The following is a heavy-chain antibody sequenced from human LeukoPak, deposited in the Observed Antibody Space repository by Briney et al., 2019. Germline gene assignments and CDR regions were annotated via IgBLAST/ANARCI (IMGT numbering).Heavy chain of an antibody. D-gene: IGHD4-17*01. CDR2: MNPNSGNT. CDR3: ASLAGVAYGFDY. J-gene: IGHJ4*02. CDR1: GYTFTSYD. V-gene: IGHV1-8*01. Sequence: ASVKVSCKASGYTFTSYDINWVRQATGQGLEWMGWMNPNSGNTGYAQKFQGRVTMTRNTSISTAYMELSSLRSGDTAVYYCASLAGVAYGFDYWGQGSLVTVS.